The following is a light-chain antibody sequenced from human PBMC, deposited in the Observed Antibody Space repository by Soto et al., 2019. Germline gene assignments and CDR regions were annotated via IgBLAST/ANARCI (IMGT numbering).Light chain of an antibody. V-gene: IGKV4-1*01. CDR1: QSVPYTSGGKNY. CDR2: WAS. J-gene: IGKJ2*01. CDR3: QQYYSNSYT. Sequence: DIVMTQSPDSLAVSLGERATINCKSSQSVPYTSGGKNYLAWYQQKPGQPPQLLISWASTRESGVPDRFSGSGSGTDFTLTISSLQAEDVAVYYCQQYYSNSYTFGQGTKLEIK.